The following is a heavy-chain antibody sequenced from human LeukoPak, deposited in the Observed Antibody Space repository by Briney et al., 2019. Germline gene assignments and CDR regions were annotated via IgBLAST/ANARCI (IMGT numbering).Heavy chain of an antibody. V-gene: IGHV3-7*01. J-gene: IGHJ3*02. Sequence: PGGSLRLSCAASGFTFSSYWMSWVRQAPGKGLEWVANIKQDGSEKYYVDSVKGRFTISRDNAKNSLYLQMNSLRAEDTAVYYCATDSGSYTGDDAFDIWGQGTMVTVSS. CDR3: ATDSGSYTGDDAFDI. CDR2: IKQDGSEK. D-gene: IGHD1-26*01. CDR1: GFTFSSYW.